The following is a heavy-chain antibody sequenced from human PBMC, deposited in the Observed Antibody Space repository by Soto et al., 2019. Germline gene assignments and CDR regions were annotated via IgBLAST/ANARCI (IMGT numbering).Heavy chain of an antibody. Sequence: SQTLSLTCAISGDSVSSNTASWNWIRQSPSRGREWLGRTYFRSKWYNDYAVSVKSRIIINPDTSNNQFALQLNSVTPEDTAVYFCAKGDNLGPKTGYAFDPWGQGIMVTVSS. J-gene: IGHJ5*02. V-gene: IGHV6-1*01. D-gene: IGHD5-12*01. CDR3: AKGDNLGPKTGYAFDP. CDR2: TYFRSKWYN. CDR1: GDSVSSNTAS.